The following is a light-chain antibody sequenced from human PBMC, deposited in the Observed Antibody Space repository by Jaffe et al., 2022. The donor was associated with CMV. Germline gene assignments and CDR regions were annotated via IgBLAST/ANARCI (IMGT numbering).Light chain of an antibody. CDR3: QQYQSYSFT. CDR1: QSISHW. Sequence: DIQMTQSPSTLSASVGDRISITCRASQSISHWLAWFQQKPGQAPKLLIYKASSLESEVPSRFSGSGSGTEFTLTISSLQPDDLATYYCQQYQSYSFTFGPGTKVDL. V-gene: IGKV1-5*03. J-gene: IGKJ3*01. CDR2: KAS.